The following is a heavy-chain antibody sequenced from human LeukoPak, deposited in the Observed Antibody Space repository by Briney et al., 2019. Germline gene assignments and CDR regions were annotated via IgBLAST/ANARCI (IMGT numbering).Heavy chain of an antibody. CDR2: IRTDGSEK. CDR3: ATYSSSNAREFQY. CDR1: GFTFSNYW. J-gene: IGHJ1*01. V-gene: IGHV3-7*01. D-gene: IGHD2-2*01. Sequence: GGSLRLSCEASGFTFSNYWMSWVRQAPGKGLEWVANIRTDGSEKYYVGSVKGRFTISRDNAKNSLYLQMNSLRAEDTAVYYCATYSSSNAREFQYWGQGTLVTVSS.